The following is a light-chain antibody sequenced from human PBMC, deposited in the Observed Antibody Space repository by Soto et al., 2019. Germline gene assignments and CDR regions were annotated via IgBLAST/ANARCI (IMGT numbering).Light chain of an antibody. V-gene: IGLV3-21*02. Sequence: SYELTQPPSVTVAPGQTATITCGGPKIETKSVHWYQQKPGQAPVLVVYDDRDRPSGVSDRLSGSKSGNPATLTIARVEAGDEADYYCQVWDSSSAHEYVFGSGTKLTVL. J-gene: IGLJ1*01. CDR2: DDR. CDR3: QVWDSSSAHEYV. CDR1: KIETKS.